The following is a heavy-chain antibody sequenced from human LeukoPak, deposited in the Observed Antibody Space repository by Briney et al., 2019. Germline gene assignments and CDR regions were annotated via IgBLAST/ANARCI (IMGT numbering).Heavy chain of an antibody. V-gene: IGHV4-31*03. CDR1: GGSISSGGYY. J-gene: IGHJ4*02. CDR3: ARVGYYDSSGYFSYYFDC. Sequence: PSETLSLTCTVSGGSISSGGYYWSWIRQHPGKGLEWIGYIYYSGSTYYNPSLKSRVTISVDTSKNQFSLKLSSVTAADTAVYYCARVGYYDSSGYFSYYFDCWGQGTLVTVSS. D-gene: IGHD3-22*01. CDR2: IYYSGST.